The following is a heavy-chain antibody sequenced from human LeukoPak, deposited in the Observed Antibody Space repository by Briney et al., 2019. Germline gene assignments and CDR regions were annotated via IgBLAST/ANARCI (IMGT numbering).Heavy chain of an antibody. V-gene: IGHV3-23*01. D-gene: IGHD3-10*01. CDR1: GFTFSSYS. J-gene: IGHJ6*03. Sequence: PGGSLRLSCAASGFTFSSYSMSWVRQAPGKGLEWVAAISGSGGSTYYADSVKGRFTISRDNSKNTLYLQMNSLRAEDTAFYYCAKSGNYYYYYYMDVWGKGTTVTVSS. CDR2: ISGSGGST. CDR3: AKSGNYYYYYYMDV.